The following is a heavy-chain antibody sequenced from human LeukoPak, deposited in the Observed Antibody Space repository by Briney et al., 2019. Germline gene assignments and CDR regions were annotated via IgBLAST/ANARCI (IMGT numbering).Heavy chain of an antibody. CDR1: GGSISSSSCY. D-gene: IGHD6-13*01. J-gene: IGHJ4*02. CDR2: IYYSGST. V-gene: IGHV4-39*07. Sequence: SETLSLTCTVSGGSISSSSCYWGWIRQPPGKGLEWIGSIYYSGSTYYNPSLKSRVTISVDTSKNQFSLKLSSVTAADTAVYYCARAESSSWEYYFDYWGQGTLVTVSS. CDR3: ARAESSSWEYYFDY.